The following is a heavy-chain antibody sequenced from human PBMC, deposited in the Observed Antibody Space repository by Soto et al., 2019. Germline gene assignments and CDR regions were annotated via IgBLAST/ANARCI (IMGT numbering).Heavy chain of an antibody. D-gene: IGHD2-15*01. V-gene: IGHV3-21*01. CDR2: ISSSSSYI. Sequence: PGGSLRLSCAASGFTFSSYSMNWVRQAPGKGLEWVSSISSSSSYIYYADSVKGRFTISRDNAKNSLYLQMNSLRAEDTAVYYCARVGGDYCSGGSCYSAYFDYWGQGT. CDR3: ARVGGDYCSGGSCYSAYFDY. J-gene: IGHJ4*02. CDR1: GFTFSSYS.